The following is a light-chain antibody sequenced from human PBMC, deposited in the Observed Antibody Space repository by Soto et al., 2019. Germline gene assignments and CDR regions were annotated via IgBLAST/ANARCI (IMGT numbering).Light chain of an antibody. CDR3: CSYAGSSTFASF. J-gene: IGLJ1*01. V-gene: IGLV2-23*03. CDR1: SSDVGSYNL. CDR2: EGS. Sequence: QSALTEPASVSGSPGQSITISCTGTSSDVGSYNLVSWYQQHPGKAPKLMIYEGSKRPSGVSNRFSGSKSGNTASLTISGLQAEDEADYYCCSYAGSSTFASFFGTGTKVTVL.